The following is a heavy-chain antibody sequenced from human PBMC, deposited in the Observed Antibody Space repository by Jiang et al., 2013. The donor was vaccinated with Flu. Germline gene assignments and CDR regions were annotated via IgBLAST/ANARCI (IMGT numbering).Heavy chain of an antibody. CDR3: ARVVKGDIVVVPAARSPANKIDY. CDR2: IYYSGST. J-gene: IGHJ4*02. Sequence: IGYIYYSGSTYYNPSLKSRVTISVDTSKNQFSLKLSSVTAADTAVYYCARVVKGDIVVVPAARSPANKIDYWGQGTLVTVSS. D-gene: IGHD2-2*01. V-gene: IGHV4-31*02.